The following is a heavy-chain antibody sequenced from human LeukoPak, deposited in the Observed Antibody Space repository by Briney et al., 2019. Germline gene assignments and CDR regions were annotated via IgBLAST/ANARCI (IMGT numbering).Heavy chain of an antibody. Sequence: PGGSLRLSCAASGFTFSSYAMHWVRQAPGKGLEWVAVISYDGSNKYYADSVKGRFTISRDNSKNTLYLQMNSLRAEDTAVYYCARVLGAAAVQLYFDYWGQGTLVTVSS. V-gene: IGHV3-30-3*01. J-gene: IGHJ4*02. D-gene: IGHD6-13*01. CDR2: ISYDGSNK. CDR1: GFTFSSYA. CDR3: ARVLGAAAVQLYFDY.